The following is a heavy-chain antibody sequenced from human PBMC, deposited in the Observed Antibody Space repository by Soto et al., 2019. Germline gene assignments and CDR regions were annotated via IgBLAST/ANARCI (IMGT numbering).Heavy chain of an antibody. CDR2: ISAYNGNT. J-gene: IGHJ5*02. Sequence: QVQLVQSGAEVKKPGASVKVSCKASGYTFTSYGISWVRQAPGQGLEWMGWISAYNGNTNYAQKLQGRVTMTTDTSTSTANMELRSLRSDDTAVDYCARDRHRDYGDHTPFDPWGQGTLVTVSS. D-gene: IGHD4-17*01. V-gene: IGHV1-18*01. CDR1: GYTFTSYG. CDR3: ARDRHRDYGDHTPFDP.